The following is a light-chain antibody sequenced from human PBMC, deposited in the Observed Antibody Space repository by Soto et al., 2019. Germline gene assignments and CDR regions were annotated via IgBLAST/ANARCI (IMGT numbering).Light chain of an antibody. V-gene: IGKV1-12*01. CDR3: LQDYGDSWT. Sequence: DIQMTQSPSSVFASVGDRVTITCRASQSISSWVTWYQKKPGQAPKLLIYASSNLYTRVPSRFSGSRSGTEFTLTISSLQPEDFASYYCLQDYGDSWTFGHGTKVDIK. CDR1: QSISSW. J-gene: IGKJ1*01. CDR2: ASS.